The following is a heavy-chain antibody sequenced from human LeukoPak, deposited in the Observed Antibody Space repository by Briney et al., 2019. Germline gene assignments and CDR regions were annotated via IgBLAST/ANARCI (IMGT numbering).Heavy chain of an antibody. V-gene: IGHV3-7*01. CDR3: VGDPGDY. CDR2: IKHDGTEK. Sequence: GGSLRLSCAGSGFRFSTYWMSWVRQAPGKGLEWVAHIKHDGTEKYYVDSVKGRFTISRDNARNSLYLQMNTLRAEDTAVYYCVGDPGDYWGQGTLVTVSS. J-gene: IGHJ4*02. CDR1: GFRFSTYW.